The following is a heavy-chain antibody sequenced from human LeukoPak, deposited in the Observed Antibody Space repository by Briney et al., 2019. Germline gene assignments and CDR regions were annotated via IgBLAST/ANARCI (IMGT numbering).Heavy chain of an antibody. CDR2: INHSGST. J-gene: IGHJ6*03. V-gene: IGHV4-34*01. CDR3: ARGAGDRYYYYYMDV. Sequence: SETLSLTCAVYGGSFSGYYWSWIRQPPGKGLEWIGEINHSGSTNYNPSLKSRVTISVDTSKNQFSLKLSSVTAADTAVYYCARGAGDRYYYYYMDVWGKGTTVTISS. CDR1: GGSFSGYY.